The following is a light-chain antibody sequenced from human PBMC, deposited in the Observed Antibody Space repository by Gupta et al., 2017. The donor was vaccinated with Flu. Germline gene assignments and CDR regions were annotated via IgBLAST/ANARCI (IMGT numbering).Light chain of an antibody. CDR3: QQDDSTPLT. J-gene: IGKJ5*01. Sequence: SPGERATINCKSRQSGLNSSNNKNYLAWYQEKPGQPPKLLIYWASTRESGVPDRFSGSGSGTDFTLTISSLQAEDVAVYYCQQDDSTPLTFGQGTRLEIK. CDR1: QSGLNSSNNKNY. V-gene: IGKV4-1*01. CDR2: WAS.